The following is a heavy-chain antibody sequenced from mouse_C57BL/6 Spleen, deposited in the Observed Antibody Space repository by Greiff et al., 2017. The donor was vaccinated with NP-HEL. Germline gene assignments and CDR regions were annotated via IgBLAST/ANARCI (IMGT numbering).Heavy chain of an antibody. V-gene: IGHV5-4*01. CDR2: ISDGGSYT. Sequence: EVQLVESGGGLVKPGGSLKLSCAASGFTFSSYAMSWVRQTPEKRLEWVATISDGGSYTYYPDNVKGRFTISRDNAKNNLYLQMSHLKSEDTAMYYCARGGYGLYAMDYWGQGTSVTVSS. J-gene: IGHJ4*01. CDR1: GFTFSSYA. D-gene: IGHD1-1*01. CDR3: ARGGYGLYAMDY.